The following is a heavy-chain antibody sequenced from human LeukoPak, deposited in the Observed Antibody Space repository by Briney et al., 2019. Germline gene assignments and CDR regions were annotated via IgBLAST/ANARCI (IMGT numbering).Heavy chain of an antibody. CDR2: IYPGDSGT. CDR1: GYSFTSYW. D-gene: IGHD5-18*01. V-gene: IGHV5-51*01. Sequence: GAPLKISCKGSGYSFTSYWIGWVRQMPGKGLEWMGIIYPGDSGTRYSPSFQGQVTISADKSISTAYLQWSSLKASDTAMYYCASGYSYDAFDIWGQGTMVTVSS. J-gene: IGHJ3*02. CDR3: ASGYSYDAFDI.